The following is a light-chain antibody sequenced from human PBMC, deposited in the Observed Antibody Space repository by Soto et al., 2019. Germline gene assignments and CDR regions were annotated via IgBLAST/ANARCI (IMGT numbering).Light chain of an antibody. V-gene: IGLV1-47*01. J-gene: IGLJ2*01. CDR1: SSNIGSNH. CDR2: RSD. CDR3: SARDDSLIGVV. Sequence: QSVLTQPPSTSGTPGQRVTISCSGSSSNIGSNHVYWYQQFPGMAPKLLMYRSDQRPTGVPDRFSGSKSGTSASLAISGLRSDDEADYYWSARDDSLIGVVFGGGTKVTVL.